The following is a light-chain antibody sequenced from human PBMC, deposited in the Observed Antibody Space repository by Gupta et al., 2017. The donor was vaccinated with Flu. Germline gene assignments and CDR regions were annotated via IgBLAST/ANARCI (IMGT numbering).Light chain of an antibody. CDR3: QQYDSTPYT. CDR1: QSILYSSDNKNY. Sequence: SLGERATINCRPSQSILYSSDNKNYLAWYQQKPGQPPKLLFYWASTRASGVPDRFSGSGSGTDFSLTISSLQAEDVAVYYCQQYDSTPYTFGQGTKVEVK. CDR2: WAS. J-gene: IGKJ2*01. V-gene: IGKV4-1*01.